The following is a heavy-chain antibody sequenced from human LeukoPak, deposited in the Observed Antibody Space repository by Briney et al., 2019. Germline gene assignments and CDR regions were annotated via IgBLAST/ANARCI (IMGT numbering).Heavy chain of an antibody. D-gene: IGHD3-3*01. J-gene: IGHJ6*02. V-gene: IGHV3-21*01. CDR2: ISSSSSYI. CDR1: GFTFSIYS. CDR3: ARENTIFGVYYGMDV. Sequence: GGSLRLSCAASGFTFSIYSMNWVRQAPGKGLEWVSSISSSSSYIYYADSVKGRFTISRDNAKNSLYLQMNSLRAEDTAVYYCARENTIFGVYYGMDVWGQGTTVTVSS.